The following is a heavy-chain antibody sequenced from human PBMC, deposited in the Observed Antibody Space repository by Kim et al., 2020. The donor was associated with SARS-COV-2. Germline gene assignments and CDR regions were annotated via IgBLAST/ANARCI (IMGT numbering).Heavy chain of an antibody. D-gene: IGHD3-3*01. Sequence: LSSRVTISVDTSKNQFSLRLSSVTAADTAVYYCARSYDFWSGYYTGGPDYWGQGTLVTVSS. V-gene: IGHV4-39*01. J-gene: IGHJ4*02. CDR3: ARSYDFWSGYYTGGPDY.